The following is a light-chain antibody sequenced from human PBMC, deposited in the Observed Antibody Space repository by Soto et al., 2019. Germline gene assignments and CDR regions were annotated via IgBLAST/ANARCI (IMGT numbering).Light chain of an antibody. CDR1: QSISPW. CDR3: QHYSGYST. Sequence: DIQMTQSPSTLSASVGVRVTITCRASQSISPWLAWYQQKPGTAPKLLIYKASSLESGVPSRFSGSASGTEFTLTISSLQPDDFATYYCQHYSGYSTFGQGTKVDIK. V-gene: IGKV1-5*03. CDR2: KAS. J-gene: IGKJ1*01.